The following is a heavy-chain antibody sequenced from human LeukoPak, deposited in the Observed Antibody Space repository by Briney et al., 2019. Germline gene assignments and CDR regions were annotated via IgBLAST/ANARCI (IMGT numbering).Heavy chain of an antibody. V-gene: IGHV4-31*03. Sequence: TQTLSLTCTVSGASFSSGDQYWNWIRQSPGKGLEWIGSIHPSGTLYNNPSLESRVTISIDTSKNQFSLNLNSVTAADTAVYFCSRGLDSRKLGYWGQGTLVTVSS. D-gene: IGHD3-22*01. CDR3: SRGLDSRKLGY. CDR1: GASFSSGDQY. CDR2: IHPSGTL. J-gene: IGHJ4*02.